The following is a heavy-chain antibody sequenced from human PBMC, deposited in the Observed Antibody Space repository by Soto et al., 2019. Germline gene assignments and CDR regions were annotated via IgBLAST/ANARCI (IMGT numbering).Heavy chain of an antibody. V-gene: IGHV1-3*01. CDR1: GYAFTNYG. CDR2: INGGTGHT. CDR3: ARDAKVFGVIGNPYDY. D-gene: IGHD3-3*01. J-gene: IGHJ4*02. Sequence: QVHLVQSGAEVKKPGASVKLSCKASGYAFTNYGLHWVRQAPGQRPEWMGWINGGTGHTQFSERLQGRVTITRDTAASTAYMELTSLRSEDTAVYYCARDAKVFGVIGNPYDYWGQGTLVTVSS.